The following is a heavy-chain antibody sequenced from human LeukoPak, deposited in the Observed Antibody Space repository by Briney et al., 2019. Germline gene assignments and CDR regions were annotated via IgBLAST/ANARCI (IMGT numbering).Heavy chain of an antibody. CDR1: GLSFSRYG. J-gene: IGHJ4*02. V-gene: IGHV3-30*02. Sequence: PGGSLRLSCAASGLSFSRYGMHWVRQAPGKGLEWVAFIRSDGSNKYYADSVKGRFPISRDNSKNTLYLQMNSLKPEDTAMYYCAKSDYAEGGIEYWGQGTLVTVSS. CDR2: IRSDGSNK. D-gene: IGHD4-17*01. CDR3: AKSDYAEGGIEY.